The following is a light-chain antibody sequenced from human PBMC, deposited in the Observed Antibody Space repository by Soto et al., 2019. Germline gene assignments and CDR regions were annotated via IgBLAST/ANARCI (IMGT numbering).Light chain of an antibody. CDR2: EVS. CDR1: SSDVGGYNH. J-gene: IGLJ3*02. Sequence: QSVLTQPASVSGSPGQSITISCTGTSSDVGGYNHVSWYQQHPGKGPKLLIYEVSHRPSGISDRFSASKSGNTASLTISGLQAEDEANYYCSSYTRSNTLVVFGGGTKLTVL. CDR3: SSYTRSNTLVV. V-gene: IGLV2-14*01.